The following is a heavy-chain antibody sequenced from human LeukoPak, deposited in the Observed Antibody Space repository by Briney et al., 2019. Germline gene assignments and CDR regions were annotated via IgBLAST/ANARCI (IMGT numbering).Heavy chain of an antibody. CDR3: ASPGSYLSPVDY. J-gene: IGHJ4*02. CDR2: IYYSGST. V-gene: IGHV4-39*01. Sequence: SETLSLTCTVSGGSISSSSYYWGWIRQPPGKGLEWIGSIYYSGSTYYNPSLKSRVTISVDTSKDQFSLKLSSVTAADTAVYYCASPGSYLSPVDYWGQGTLVTVSS. CDR1: GGSISSSSYY. D-gene: IGHD1-26*01.